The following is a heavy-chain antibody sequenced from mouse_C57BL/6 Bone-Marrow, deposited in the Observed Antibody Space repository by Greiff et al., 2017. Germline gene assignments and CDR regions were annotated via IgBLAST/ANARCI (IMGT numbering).Heavy chain of an antibody. CDR3: ARYGSRSFAY. CDR2: ISDGGSYT. V-gene: IGHV5-4*03. D-gene: IGHD1-1*01. CDR1: GFTFSSYA. J-gene: IGHJ3*01. Sequence: EVKLVESGGGLVKPGGSLKLSCAASGFTFSSYAMSWVRQTPEKRLEWVATISDGGSYTYYPDNVKGRFTISRDNAKNNLYLQMSHLKSEDTAMYCCARYGSRSFAYWGQGTLVTVSA.